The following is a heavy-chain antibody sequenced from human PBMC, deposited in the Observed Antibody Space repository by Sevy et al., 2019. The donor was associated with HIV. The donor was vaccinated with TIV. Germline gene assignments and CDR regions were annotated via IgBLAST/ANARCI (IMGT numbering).Heavy chain of an antibody. CDR2: ISGSGGST. V-gene: IGHV3-23*01. CDR1: GFTFSSYA. CDR3: AKDLGGEGFGELLFDY. J-gene: IGHJ4*02. Sequence: GGSLRLSCAASGFTFSSYAMSWVRQAPGKGLEWVSAISGSGGSTYYADSVKGRFTISRDNSKTTLYLQMNSLRAEDTAVYYCAKDLGGEGFGELLFDYWGQGTLVTVSS. D-gene: IGHD3-10*01.